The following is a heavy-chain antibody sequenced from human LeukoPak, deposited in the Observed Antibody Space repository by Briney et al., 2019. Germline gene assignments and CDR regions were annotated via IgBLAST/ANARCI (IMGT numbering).Heavy chain of an antibody. CDR2: IYWDDDK. Sequence: SGPTLVNPTQTLTLTCTFSGFSLSTSGVGVGWIRQPPGKALEWLALIYWDDDKRYSPSLKSRLTITKDTSKNQVVLTMTNMDPVDTATYYCAHSRLDGHLWFGDCAFDIWGQGTMVTVSS. V-gene: IGHV2-5*02. CDR3: AHSRLDGHLWFGDCAFDI. J-gene: IGHJ3*02. D-gene: IGHD3-10*01. CDR1: GFSLSTSGVG.